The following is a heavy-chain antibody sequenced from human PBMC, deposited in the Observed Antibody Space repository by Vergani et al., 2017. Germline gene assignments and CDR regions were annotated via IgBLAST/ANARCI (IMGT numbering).Heavy chain of an antibody. CDR2: IYYIGST. D-gene: IGHD4-17*01. Sequence: QVQLQESGPGLVKPSETLSLTSTVSGGSISSYYWSWIRQPPGKGLEWMGYIYYIGSTNYNPSHKSRVTISVEPSKNQSSLKLSSVTAADTAVYYCAIACYGDYALNDYYYYGMDVWGQGTTLTVS. CDR1: GGSISSYY. V-gene: IGHV4-59*01. CDR3: AIACYGDYALNDYYYYGMDV. J-gene: IGHJ6*02.